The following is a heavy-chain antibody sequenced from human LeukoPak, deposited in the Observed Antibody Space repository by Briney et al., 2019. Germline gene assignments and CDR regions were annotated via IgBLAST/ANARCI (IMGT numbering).Heavy chain of an antibody. J-gene: IGHJ3*02. CDR3: AREHSSSWYGAFDI. CDR1: GGSISSYY. V-gene: IGHV4-59*01. D-gene: IGHD6-13*01. Sequence: SETLSLTCTVSGGSISSYYWSWIRQPPGKGLEWIGYIYYSGSTNYNPSLKSRVTISVDTSKNKFSLKLSSVTAADTAVYYCAREHSSSWYGAFDIWGQGTMVTVSS. CDR2: IYYSGST.